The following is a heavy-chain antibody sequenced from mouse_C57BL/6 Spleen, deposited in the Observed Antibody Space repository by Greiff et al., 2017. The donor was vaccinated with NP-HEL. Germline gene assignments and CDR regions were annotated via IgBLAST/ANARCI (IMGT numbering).Heavy chain of an antibody. D-gene: IGHD4-1*01. CDR2: ILPGSGST. J-gene: IGHJ1*03. V-gene: IGHV1-9*01. Sequence: VQLQQSGAELMKPGASVKLSCKATGYTFTGYWIEWVKQRPGHGLEWIGAILPGSGSTNYNEKFKGKATLTADPSSNTAYMQLRSLTTEDAAIYYCARFKLGQEDLGYFDVWGTGTTVTVSS. CDR3: ARFKLGQEDLGYFDV. CDR1: GYTFTGYW.